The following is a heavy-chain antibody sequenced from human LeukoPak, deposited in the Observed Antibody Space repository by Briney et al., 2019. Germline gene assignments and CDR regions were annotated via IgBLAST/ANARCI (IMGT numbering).Heavy chain of an antibody. J-gene: IGHJ4*02. CDR1: GRTFTSYA. CDR2: IIPIFGTA. CDR3: AREAEIAHFDY. V-gene: IGHV1-69*13. Sequence: SGKVSCKASGRTFTSYAISWVRQAPGQGLEWMGGIIPIFGTANYAQKFQGRVTITADESTSTDYMELSSLRSEDTAVYSCAREAEIAHFDYWGQGTLVTVSS. D-gene: IGHD3-22*01.